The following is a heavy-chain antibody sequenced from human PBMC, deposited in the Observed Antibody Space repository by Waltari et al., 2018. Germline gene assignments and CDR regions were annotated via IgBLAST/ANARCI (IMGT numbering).Heavy chain of an antibody. CDR3: ARGETLADAFDI. D-gene: IGHD6-13*01. J-gene: IGHJ3*02. CDR2: INAGNGNT. V-gene: IGHV1-3*01. Sequence: QVQLVQSGAEVKKPGASVKVSCKASGYTFTSYAMHWVRQAPGQRLEWMGWINAGNGNTKYSQKFQGRVTITRDTSASTAYMELSSLRSEDTAVYYCARGETLADAFDIWGQGTMVTVSS. CDR1: GYTFTSYA.